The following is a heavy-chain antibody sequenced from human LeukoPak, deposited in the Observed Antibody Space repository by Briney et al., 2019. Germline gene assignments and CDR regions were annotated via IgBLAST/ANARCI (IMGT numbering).Heavy chain of an antibody. CDR1: GGPITSNNYY. D-gene: IGHD3-22*01. J-gene: IGHJ4*02. CDR3: ARESDLSHYDRTDY. CDR2: TSSSGST. Sequence: PSQTLSLTCAVSGGPITSNNYYWSWIRQPAGKGLEWIGRTSSSGSTTYNPTLKSRVTISADTSKNQLSLKLNSVTAADTAVYYCARESDLSHYDRTDYWGQGTLVTVSS. V-gene: IGHV4-61*02.